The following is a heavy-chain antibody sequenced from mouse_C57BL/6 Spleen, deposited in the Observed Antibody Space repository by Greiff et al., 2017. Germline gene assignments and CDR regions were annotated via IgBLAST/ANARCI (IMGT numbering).Heavy chain of an antibody. CDR3: ARHLTTGYYFDY. CDR1: GFTFSSYG. CDR2: ISSGGSYT. D-gene: IGHD1-1*01. V-gene: IGHV5-6*01. J-gene: IGHJ2*01. Sequence: EVKLMESGGDLVKPGGSLKLSCAASGFTFSSYGMSWVRQTPDKRLEWVATISSGGSYTNYPDSVKGRVTISRDNAKNTLYLQMSSLKSEDTAMYYCARHLTTGYYFDYWGQGTTLTVSS.